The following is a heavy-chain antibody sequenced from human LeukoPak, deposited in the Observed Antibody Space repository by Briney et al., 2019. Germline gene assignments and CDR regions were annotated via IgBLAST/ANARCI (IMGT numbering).Heavy chain of an antibody. CDR3: ARNHVPDY. V-gene: IGHV1-2*02. CDR2: INTNSGRT. CDR1: VYTFTGYY. J-gene: IGHJ4*02. D-gene: IGHD3-10*02. Sequence: ASVKVSCQSSVYTFTGYYLHWLGQAPGQGLEGMGWINTNSGRTKYAQQFQGRVTMTRATSISTAYMDLSRLRSDDTAVYYCARNHVPDYWGQGTLLTVSS.